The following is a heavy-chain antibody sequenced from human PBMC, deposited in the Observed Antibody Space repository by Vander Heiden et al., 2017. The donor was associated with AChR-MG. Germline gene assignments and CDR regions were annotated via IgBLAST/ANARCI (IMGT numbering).Heavy chain of an antibody. CDR2: ISSSSSTR. J-gene: IGHJ4*02. CDR1: GFTFSSYS. D-gene: IGHD6-19*01. CDR3: ARGMGIAVAGDY. V-gene: IGHV3-48*01. Sequence: EVQLVESGGGLVQPGGSLRLSCAASGFTFSSYSMNWVRQAPGKGLEWVSYISSSSSTRYYADSVKGRFTISRDNAKNSLYLQMNSLRAEDTAVYYCARGMGIAVAGDYWGQGTLVTVSS.